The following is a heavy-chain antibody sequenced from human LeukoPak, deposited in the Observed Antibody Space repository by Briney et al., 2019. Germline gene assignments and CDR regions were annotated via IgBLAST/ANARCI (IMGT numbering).Heavy chain of an antibody. CDR1: GFTFSDYY. CDR2: ISSSGSTI. V-gene: IGHV3-11*04. Sequence: PGGSLRLSCAASGFTFSDYYMSWIRQAPGKGLEWVSYISSSGSTIYYADSVKGRFTISRDNAKNSLYLQMNSLRAEDTAVYYCARGAYYYGSGSYYNAPDAFDIWGQGTMVTVSS. D-gene: IGHD3-10*01. J-gene: IGHJ3*02. CDR3: ARGAYYYGSGSYYNAPDAFDI.